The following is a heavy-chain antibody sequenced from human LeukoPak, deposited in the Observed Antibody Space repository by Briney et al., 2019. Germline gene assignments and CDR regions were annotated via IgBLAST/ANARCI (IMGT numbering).Heavy chain of an antibody. CDR2: IDSDVSST. J-gene: IGHJ4*02. CDR3: ARDGSLPDY. Sequence: PGGSLRLSCVASGFSFSRYWMHWVRQAPGKGLVWVSRIDSDVSSTIYADSVKGRFTISRDNAKNTLYLQMNSLRVEDTAVYYCARDGSLPDYWGQGTLVTVSS. CDR1: GFSFSRYW. V-gene: IGHV3-74*01.